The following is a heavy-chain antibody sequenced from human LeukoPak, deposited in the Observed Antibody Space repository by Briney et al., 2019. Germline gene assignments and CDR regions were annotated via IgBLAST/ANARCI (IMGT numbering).Heavy chain of an antibody. CDR1: GYTFTDYY. CDR3: ARGAGLWFGGFYGMDV. D-gene: IGHD3-10*01. J-gene: IGHJ6*02. CDR2: INPNSGGT. V-gene: IGHV1-2*02. Sequence: ASVKVSCKASGYTFTDYYMHWVRQAPGQGLEWMGWINPNSGGTSYAQKFQGRVTMTRDTSISTAYMELSRLRSDDSAVYYCARGAGLWFGGFYGMDVWGQGTTVTVSS.